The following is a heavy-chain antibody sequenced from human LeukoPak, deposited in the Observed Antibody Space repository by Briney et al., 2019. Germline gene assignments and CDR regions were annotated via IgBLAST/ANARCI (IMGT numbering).Heavy chain of an antibody. D-gene: IGHD6-19*01. J-gene: IGHJ3*02. V-gene: IGHV4-61*02. CDR1: GGSISSGSYY. CDR2: IYTSGST. Sequence: SQTLSLTCTVSGGSISSGSYYWSWIRQPAGKGLEWIGRIYTSGSTNYNPSLKSRVTISVDTSKNQFSLKLSSVTAADTAVYYCARAAELPSIAVPAFDIWGQGTMVTVSS. CDR3: ARAAELPSIAVPAFDI.